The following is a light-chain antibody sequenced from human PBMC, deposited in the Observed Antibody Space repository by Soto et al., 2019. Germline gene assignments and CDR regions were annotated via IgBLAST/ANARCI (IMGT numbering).Light chain of an antibody. V-gene: IGLV1-40*01. CDR3: QSYDSCVSGSRV. CDR2: GNS. J-gene: IGLJ1*01. CDR1: SSNIGAGYD. Sequence: QSVLTQPPSVSGSPGQRVTISCTGSSSNIGAGYDVHWYQQLPGTAPKLLIYGNSNRPSGVPDRFSGSKSGTSASLAITGLQAADEADYYCQSYDSCVSGSRVFGTGTKVTVL.